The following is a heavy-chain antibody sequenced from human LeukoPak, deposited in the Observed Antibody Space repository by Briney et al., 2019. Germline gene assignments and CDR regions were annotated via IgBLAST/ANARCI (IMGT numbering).Heavy chain of an antibody. CDR2: INHSGST. CDR3: ARGYQDGLIVVVPAAVTFDY. CDR1: GGSSSGYY. D-gene: IGHD2-2*01. V-gene: IGHV4-34*01. J-gene: IGHJ4*02. Sequence: SETLSLTCAVYGGSSSGYYWSWIRQPPGKGLEWIGEINHSGSTNYNPSLKSRVTISVDTSKNQFSLKLSSVTAADTAVYYCARGYQDGLIVVVPAAVTFDYWGQGTLVTVSS.